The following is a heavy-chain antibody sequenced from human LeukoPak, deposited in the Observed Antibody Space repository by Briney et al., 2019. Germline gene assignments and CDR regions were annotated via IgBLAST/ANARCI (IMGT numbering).Heavy chain of an antibody. CDR3: ALQWDILTGFDY. CDR2: ISSSSSYI. Sequence: GGSLRLSCAASGFTFSSYSMNWVRQAPGKGLEWVSSISSSSSYIYYADSVKGRFTISRDNAKNLLYLQMNSLRAEDTAVYYCALQWDILTGFDYWGQGTLVTVSS. J-gene: IGHJ4*02. V-gene: IGHV3-21*01. CDR1: GFTFSSYS. D-gene: IGHD3-9*01.